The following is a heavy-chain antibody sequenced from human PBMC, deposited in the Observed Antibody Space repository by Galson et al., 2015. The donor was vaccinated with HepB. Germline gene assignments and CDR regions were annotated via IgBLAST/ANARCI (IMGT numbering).Heavy chain of an antibody. Sequence: SLRLSCAASGFTFSSYSMNWVRQAPGKGLEWVSYIGSAGTFIYYADSVKGRFTMSRDNAKSSLYLQMNSLRAEDTAVYYCARSSYSNYIDFWGQGTLVTVSS. V-gene: IGHV3-21*05. CDR3: ARSSYSNYIDF. D-gene: IGHD4-11*01. CDR1: GFTFSSYS. J-gene: IGHJ4*02. CDR2: IGSAGTFI.